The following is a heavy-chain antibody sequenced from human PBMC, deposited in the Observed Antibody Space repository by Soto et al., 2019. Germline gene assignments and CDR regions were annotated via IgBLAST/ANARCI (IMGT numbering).Heavy chain of an antibody. Sequence: QVQLVESGGGVVQPGRSLRLSCAASGFTFSSYGMHWVRQAPGKGLEWVAVISFDGNDKDYADSVKVRFTISRDNSKNPLYVQMNSLRPDDTAVYYCAKTTLGGGSSFGPWLSWGQGTVVTVSS. J-gene: IGHJ5*02. V-gene: IGHV3-30*18. D-gene: IGHD5-18*01. CDR2: ISFDGNDK. CDR3: AKTTLGGGSSFGPWLS. CDR1: GFTFSSYG.